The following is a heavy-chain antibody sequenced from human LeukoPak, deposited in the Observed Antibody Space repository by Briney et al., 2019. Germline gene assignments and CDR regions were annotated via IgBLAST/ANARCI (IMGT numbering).Heavy chain of an antibody. J-gene: IGHJ4*02. Sequence: GGSLRLSCAASGFTFSSYAMHWVRQAPGKGLEWVAVISYDGSNKYYADSVKGRFTISRDNSKNTLYLQMNSLRAEDRAVYYCARVADGYTTYYFDYWPRETVVSVFS. V-gene: IGHV3-30-3*01. D-gene: IGHD5-24*01. CDR2: ISYDGSNK. CDR3: ARVADGYTTYYFDY. CDR1: GFTFSSYA.